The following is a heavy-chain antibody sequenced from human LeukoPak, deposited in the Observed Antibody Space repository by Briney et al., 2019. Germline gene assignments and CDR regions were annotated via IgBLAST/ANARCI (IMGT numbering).Heavy chain of an antibody. J-gene: IGHJ6*03. CDR2: IIPIFGTA. V-gene: IGHV1-69*05. CDR3: ARGPYGSPYFGYYMDV. D-gene: IGHD6-13*01. CDR1: GGTFSSYA. Sequence: SVKVSCKASGGTFSSYAISWVRQAPGQGLEWMGGIIPIFGTANYAQKFQGRVTITTDESTSTAYMELSSLRSENTAVYYCARGPYGSPYFGYYMDVWGKGTTATVSS.